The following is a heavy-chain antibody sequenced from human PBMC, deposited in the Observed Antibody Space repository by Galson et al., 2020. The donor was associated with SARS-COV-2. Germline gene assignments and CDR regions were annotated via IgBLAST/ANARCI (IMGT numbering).Heavy chain of an antibody. CDR1: GGSISSGGYY. CDR2: ICYSGST. CDR3: ARASRTIFGVVKHFDY. V-gene: IGHV4-31*03. J-gene: IGHJ4*02. D-gene: IGHD3-3*01. Sequence: ETSETLSLTCTVSGGSISSGGYYWSWIRQHPGKGLEWIGYICYSGSTYYNPSLKSRVTISVDTSKNQFSLKLSSVTAADTAVYYCARASRTIFGVVKHFDYWGQGTLVTVSS.